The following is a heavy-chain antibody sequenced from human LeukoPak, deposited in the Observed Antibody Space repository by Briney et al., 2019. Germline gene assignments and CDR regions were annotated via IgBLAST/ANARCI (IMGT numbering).Heavy chain of an antibody. CDR1: GGSISSYY. D-gene: IGHD6-6*01. CDR3: ASLLPSEYSSDWYFDL. Sequence: PSETLSLTCTVSGGSISSYYWSWIRQPPGKGLEWIGYIYYSGTTNYNPSLKSRVTISVDTSKNQFSLKLSSVTAADTAVYYCASLLPSEYSSDWYFDLWGRGTLVTVSS. CDR2: IYYSGTT. J-gene: IGHJ2*01. V-gene: IGHV4-59*08.